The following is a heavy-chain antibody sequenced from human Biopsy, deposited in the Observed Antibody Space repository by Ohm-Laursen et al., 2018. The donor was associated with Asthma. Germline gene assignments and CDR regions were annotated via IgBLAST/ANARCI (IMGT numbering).Heavy chain of an antibody. CDR2: INSVFGTT. V-gene: IGHV1-69*13. Sequence: VKISCKSLGGTFNTYVIGWVRQAPGPGLEWMGGINSVFGTTTYPQKFQDRVTITADDSTSTVYMELSSLRSEDTAVYYCARKAGSCISRTCYSLDFWGQGTLVTVSS. J-gene: IGHJ4*02. D-gene: IGHD2-2*01. CDR1: GGTFNTYV. CDR3: ARKAGSCISRTCYSLDF.